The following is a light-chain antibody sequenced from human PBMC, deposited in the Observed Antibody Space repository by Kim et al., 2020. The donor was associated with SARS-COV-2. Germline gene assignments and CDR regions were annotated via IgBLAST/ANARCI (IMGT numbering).Light chain of an antibody. V-gene: IGLV2-8*01. Sequence: QSALTQPPSASGSPGQSVTISCTGTSSDVGGYNYVSWYQQHPGKAHKLMIYEVSKRPSGVPDRFSGSKSGNTASLTVSGLQAEDEADYYCSSYAGSNIVVFGGGTQLTVL. CDR2: EVS. CDR1: SSDVGGYNY. J-gene: IGLJ2*01. CDR3: SSYAGSNIVV.